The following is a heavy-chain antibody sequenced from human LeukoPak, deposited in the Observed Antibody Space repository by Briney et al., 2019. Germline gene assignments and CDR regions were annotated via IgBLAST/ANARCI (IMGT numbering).Heavy chain of an antibody. CDR1: GGSISSYY. J-gene: IGHJ5*02. V-gene: IGHV4-59*01. CDR3: ARDTGTGWFDP. Sequence: SETLSLTCTVSGGSISSYYWSWIRQPPGKGLEWIGYIYYSGSTNYNPSLKSRVTISVDTSKNQFSLKLSSATAADTAVYYCARDTGTGWFDPWGQGTLVTVSS. D-gene: IGHD1/OR15-1a*01. CDR2: IYYSGST.